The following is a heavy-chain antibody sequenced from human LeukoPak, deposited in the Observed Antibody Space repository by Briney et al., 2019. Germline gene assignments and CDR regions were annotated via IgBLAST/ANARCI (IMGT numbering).Heavy chain of an antibody. Sequence: GGSLRLSCAASGFTFSSYSMNWVRQAPGKGLEWVSSISSSSSYIYYADSVKGRFTISRDNAKNSLYLQMNSLRAEDTAVYYCARDPTPGVTQIADAFGIWGQGTMVTVSS. CDR1: GFTFSSYS. CDR2: ISSSSSYI. CDR3: ARDPTPGVTQIADAFGI. V-gene: IGHV3-21*01. D-gene: IGHD2-21*02. J-gene: IGHJ3*02.